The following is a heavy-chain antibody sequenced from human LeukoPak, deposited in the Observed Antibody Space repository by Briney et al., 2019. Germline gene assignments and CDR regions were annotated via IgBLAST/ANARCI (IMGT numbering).Heavy chain of an antibody. Sequence: SETLSLTCIISGASINTDDYSWSWIRQPPGKGLQWIASIYYSGATYYNPSLKSRVTISVDTSKKQFSVQLSSVTAADTAVYYCVRHKYVRGLEDHWGQGTLVTVSS. CDR1: GASINTDDYS. V-gene: IGHV4-39*01. CDR3: VRHKYVRGLEDH. J-gene: IGHJ4*02. D-gene: IGHD3-3*01. CDR2: IYYSGAT.